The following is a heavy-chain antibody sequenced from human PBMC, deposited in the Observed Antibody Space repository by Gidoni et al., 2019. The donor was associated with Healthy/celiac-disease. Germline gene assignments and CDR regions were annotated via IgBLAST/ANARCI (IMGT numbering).Heavy chain of an antibody. Sequence: EVQLVESGGGLVKPGGSLRLSCAASGFTFSSYSMTWVRQAPGKGLEWVSSISSSSSYIYYADSVKGRFTISRDNAKNSLYLQMNSLRAEDTAVYYCARDRIAARRAYYYYGMDVWGQGTTVTVSS. CDR3: ARDRIAARRAYYYYGMDV. V-gene: IGHV3-21*01. CDR2: ISSSSSYI. D-gene: IGHD6-6*01. CDR1: GFTFSSYS. J-gene: IGHJ6*02.